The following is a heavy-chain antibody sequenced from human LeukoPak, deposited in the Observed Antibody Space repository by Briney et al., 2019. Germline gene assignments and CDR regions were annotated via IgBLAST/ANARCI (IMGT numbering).Heavy chain of an antibody. D-gene: IGHD5-18*01. J-gene: IGHJ3*02. Sequence: GGSLRLSCAASGFTVSSNYMSWVRQAPGKGLEWVSVIYSGGSTYYADSVKGRFTISRDNSKNTLYLQMNSLRAEDTAVYYCARTDHSYGHHDAFDIWGQGTMVTVSS. CDR2: IYSGGST. CDR3: ARTDHSYGHHDAFDI. CDR1: GFTVSSNY. V-gene: IGHV3-53*01.